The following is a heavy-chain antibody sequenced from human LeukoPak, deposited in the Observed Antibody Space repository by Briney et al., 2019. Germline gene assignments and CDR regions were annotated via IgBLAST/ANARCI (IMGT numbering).Heavy chain of an antibody. CDR1: GYTFTSYG. V-gene: IGHV1-18*01. CDR3: ARAPIGESYQLLWGNWFDP. Sequence: GASVKVSCKASGYTFTSYGISWVRQAPGQGLEWMGWISAYNGNTNYAQKLQGRVTMTTDTSTSTAYMELSSLRSEDTAVYYCARAPIGESYQLLWGNWFDPWGQGTLVTVSS. D-gene: IGHD2-2*01. J-gene: IGHJ5*02. CDR2: ISAYNGNT.